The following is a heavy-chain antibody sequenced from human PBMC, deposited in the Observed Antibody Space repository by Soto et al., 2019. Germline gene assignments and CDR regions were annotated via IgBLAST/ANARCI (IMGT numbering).Heavy chain of an antibody. Sequence: PGGSLRLSCAASGFTFSNYGMHWVRQAPGKGLEWLAVISYDGSTKHYVDSVKGRFTISRDNSQNTLYLQMNSLTTEDTALYYCAKEVVIFASSWSFDYWGQGTLVTVSS. CDR3: AKEVVIFASSWSFDY. V-gene: IGHV3-30*18. J-gene: IGHJ4*02. CDR1: GFTFSNYG. D-gene: IGHD6-13*01. CDR2: ISYDGSTK.